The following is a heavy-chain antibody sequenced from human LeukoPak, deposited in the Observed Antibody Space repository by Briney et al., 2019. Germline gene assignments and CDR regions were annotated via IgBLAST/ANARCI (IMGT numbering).Heavy chain of an antibody. CDR2: IYTSGST. CDR1: GGSISSGSYY. J-gene: IGHJ4*02. V-gene: IGHV4-61*02. D-gene: IGHD6-19*01. Sequence: SETLSLTCTVSGGSISSGSYYWSWIRQPAGKGLEWIGRIYTSGSTNYNPSLKSRVTISVDTSKNQFSLELSSVTAADTAVYYCARGSSGWFDYWGQGTLVTVSS. CDR3: ARGSSGWFDY.